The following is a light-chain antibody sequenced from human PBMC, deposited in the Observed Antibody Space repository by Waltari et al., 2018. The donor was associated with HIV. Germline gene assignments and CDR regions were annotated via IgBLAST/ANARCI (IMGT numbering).Light chain of an antibody. CDR2: EGI. Sequence: QSALTQPASVSGSPGQSITISCPGTSSYHGNYNLVSWYQQHPGKAPKLIIYEGIKRPSGVSNRISGSKSANTASLTISGLQAEDEADYFCSSYGGSSNWLFGGGTKLTVL. CDR1: SSYHGNYNL. J-gene: IGLJ2*01. V-gene: IGLV2-23*01. CDR3: SSYGGSSNWL.